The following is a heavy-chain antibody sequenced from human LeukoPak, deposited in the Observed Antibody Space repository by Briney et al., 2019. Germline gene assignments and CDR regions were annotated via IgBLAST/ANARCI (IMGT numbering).Heavy chain of an antibody. CDR1: GFTFSSYG. CDR2: ISYDGSNK. J-gene: IGHJ4*02. D-gene: IGHD1-1*01. V-gene: IGHV3-30*18. CDR3: AKEPTTRYNWNDGYYFDY. Sequence: PGGSLRLSCAASGFTFSSYGMHWVRQAPGKGLEWVAVISYDGSNKYYADSVKGRFTISRDNSKDTLYLQMNSLRAEDTAVYYCAKEPTTRYNWNDGYYFDYWGQGTLVTVSS.